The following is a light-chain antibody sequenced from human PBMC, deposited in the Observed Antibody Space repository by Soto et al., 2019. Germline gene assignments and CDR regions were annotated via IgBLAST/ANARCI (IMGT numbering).Light chain of an antibody. V-gene: IGKV1-5*01. J-gene: IGKJ5*01. CDR3: QQYNSYSPIT. CDR2: DAS. CDR1: QSISSW. Sequence: DIQMTQSPSTLSASVGDRVTITCRASQSISSWLAWYQQKLGKAPKLLIYDASSLESGVPSRFSGSGSGTEFTLTISSLQPDYFATYYCQQYNSYSPITFGQGTRLEIK.